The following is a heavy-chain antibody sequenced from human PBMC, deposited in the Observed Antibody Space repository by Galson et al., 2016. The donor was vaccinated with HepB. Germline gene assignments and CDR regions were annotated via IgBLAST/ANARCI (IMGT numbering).Heavy chain of an antibody. V-gene: IGHV3-11*01. J-gene: IGHJ6*02. Sequence: SLRLSCAASGFTFSDYYMSWIRQAPGKGLEWVSYISSSGGAIQYADSVKGRFTVSRDNAKNSLYLQMSSLRAEDTAVYYCARDHLGAAGGRVGYYYYYGIDVWGQGTTVTVSS. CDR1: GFTFSDYY. CDR3: ARDHLGAAGGRVGYYYYYGIDV. D-gene: IGHD3-16*01. CDR2: ISSSGGAI.